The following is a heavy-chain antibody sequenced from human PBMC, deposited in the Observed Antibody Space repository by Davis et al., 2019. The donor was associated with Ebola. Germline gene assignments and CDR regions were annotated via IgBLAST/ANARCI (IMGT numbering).Heavy chain of an antibody. D-gene: IGHD3-10*01. V-gene: IGHV1-46*01. CDR2: INPSGGST. Sequence: AASVKVSCKASGYTFTSYYMHWVRQAPGQGLEWMGIINPSGGSTSYAQKFQGRVTMTRDTSTSTVYMELSSLRSEDTAVYYCARDPYGSGSYYKGGFDYWGQGTLVTVSS. CDR1: GYTFTSYY. J-gene: IGHJ4*02. CDR3: ARDPYGSGSYYKGGFDY.